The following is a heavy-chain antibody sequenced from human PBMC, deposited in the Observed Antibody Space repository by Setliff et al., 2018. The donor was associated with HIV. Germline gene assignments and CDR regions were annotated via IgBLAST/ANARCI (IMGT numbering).Heavy chain of an antibody. D-gene: IGHD3-3*01. V-gene: IGHV4-38-2*01. CDR3: LLWTGYYTYWFFDL. J-gene: IGHJ2*01. Sequence: SETLSLTCAVSGYSISSGFYWGWIRQPPGKGLEWIGTIYHSGSTYYNPSLKSRLTISVDMSKNQLSLKLSSVTAADTAVYYCLLWTGYYTYWFFDLWGRGALVTVSS. CDR1: GYSISSGFY. CDR2: IYHSGST.